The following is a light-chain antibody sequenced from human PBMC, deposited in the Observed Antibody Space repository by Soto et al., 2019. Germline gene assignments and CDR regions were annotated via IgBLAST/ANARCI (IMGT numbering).Light chain of an antibody. Sequence: EIVLTQSPGTLSLSPGERATLSCRASQSVNSNYLAWYQRKPGQAPRLLIYGASNRATDIPYRISASGSGTDFTLTITRLEAEDFAVYYCQQYDSTPPTFGQGTKVEVK. CDR3: QQYDSTPPT. CDR1: QSVNSNY. V-gene: IGKV3-20*01. CDR2: GAS. J-gene: IGKJ1*01.